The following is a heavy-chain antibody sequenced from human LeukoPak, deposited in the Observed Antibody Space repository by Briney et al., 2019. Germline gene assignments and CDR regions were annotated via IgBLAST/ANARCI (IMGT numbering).Heavy chain of an antibody. CDR2: ISSDSGTI. D-gene: IGHD3-10*01. J-gene: IGHJ4*02. CDR1: GFTFSSYS. CDR3: AMVRGVIFDY. Sequence: PGGSLRLSCAGSGFTFSSYSMNWVRQAPGKGLEWVSYISSDSGTIYYADSVKGRFTISRDNAKNSLYLQMNSLRAEDTAVYYCAMVRGVIFDYWGQGALVNVSS. V-gene: IGHV3-48*04.